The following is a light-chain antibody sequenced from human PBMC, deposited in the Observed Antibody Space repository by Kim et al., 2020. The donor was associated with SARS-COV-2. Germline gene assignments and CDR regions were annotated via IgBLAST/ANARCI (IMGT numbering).Light chain of an antibody. CDR3: QVWDSSTDHRV. V-gene: IGLV3-21*01. CDR2: YDS. Sequence: SYELTQPPSVSLAPGKTARITCGGNNIGSKGVHWYQQKPGQAPVLVIYYDSDRPSGIPERFSGSNSGNTATLTISRVEVGDEAVYYCQVWDSSTDHRVFGGGTQLTVL. J-gene: IGLJ3*02. CDR1: NIGSKG.